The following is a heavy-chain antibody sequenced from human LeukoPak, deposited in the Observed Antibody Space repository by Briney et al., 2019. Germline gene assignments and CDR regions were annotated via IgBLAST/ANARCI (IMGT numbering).Heavy chain of an antibody. V-gene: IGHV4-34*01. J-gene: IGHJ6*03. D-gene: IGHD2-15*01. CDR1: GGSFNDYS. Sequence: SETLSLTCAVFGGSFNDYSWTWIRQPPGKGLECIGEINVRGSTNYNPSLTSRVTMSVDTSKNQFALRLGSVTAADTAVYYCARNIRYCSGEICRNHYYYMDVWATGTPVTVSS. CDR2: INVRGST. CDR3: ARNIRYCSGEICRNHYYYMDV.